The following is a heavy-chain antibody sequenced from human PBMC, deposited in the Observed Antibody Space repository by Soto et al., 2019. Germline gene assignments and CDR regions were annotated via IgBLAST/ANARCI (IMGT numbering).Heavy chain of an antibody. CDR3: ARDRAAVASTFDY. V-gene: IGHV4-38-2*02. Sequence: SETLSLTCAFSVYFITNFNYWCCIGHSPGKGLEWIGSIYYTGRTYYNPSLKSRVTMSVDTSKNQFSLKLTSVTAADTAVYYCARDRAAVASTFDYWGPGTLVTV. CDR1: VYFITNFNY. CDR2: IYYTGRT. D-gene: IGHD6-13*01. J-gene: IGHJ4*02.